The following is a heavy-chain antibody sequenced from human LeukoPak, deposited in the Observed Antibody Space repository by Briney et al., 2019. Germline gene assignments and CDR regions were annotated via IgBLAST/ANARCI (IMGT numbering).Heavy chain of an antibody. CDR3: AREAKAMSTHGAAAGQPPYFDY. Sequence: PGGSLRLSCAASGFTFSSYWMSWVRQAPGKGLEWVANIKQDGSEKYYVDSVKGRFTISRDNAKNSLYLQMNSLRAEDTAVYYCAREAKAMSTHGAAAGQPPYFDYWGQGTLVTVSS. V-gene: IGHV3-7*03. J-gene: IGHJ4*02. D-gene: IGHD6-13*01. CDR1: GFTFSSYW. CDR2: IKQDGSEK.